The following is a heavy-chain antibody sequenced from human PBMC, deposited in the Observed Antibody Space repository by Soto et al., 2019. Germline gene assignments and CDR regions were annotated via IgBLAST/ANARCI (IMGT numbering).Heavy chain of an antibody. CDR2: IWYDGSNK. J-gene: IGHJ5*02. V-gene: IGHV3-33*01. CDR1: GFTFSSYG. CDR3: ATHWYYYGSGSYRYKNWFDP. D-gene: IGHD3-10*01. Sequence: QVQLVESGGGVVQPGRSLRLSCAASGFTFSSYGMHWVRQAPGKGLEWVAVIWYDGSNKYYADSVKGRFTISRDNSKNTLYLQMNSLRAEDTAVYYCATHWYYYGSGSYRYKNWFDPWGQGTLVTVSS.